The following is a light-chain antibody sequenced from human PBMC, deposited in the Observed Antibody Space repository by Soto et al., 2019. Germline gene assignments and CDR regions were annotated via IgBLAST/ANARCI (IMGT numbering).Light chain of an antibody. CDR3: QHYGSALFT. CDR2: GAS. CDR1: QSFSSSY. Sequence: EIVLTQSPGTLSLSPGERATISCRASQSFSSSYLAWYQQQPGQAPRLLIYGASSRATGIPDRFSGSGSGTDFTLTISSLEPEDFAVYYCQHYGSALFTFGPGTKVDVK. V-gene: IGKV3-20*01. J-gene: IGKJ3*01.